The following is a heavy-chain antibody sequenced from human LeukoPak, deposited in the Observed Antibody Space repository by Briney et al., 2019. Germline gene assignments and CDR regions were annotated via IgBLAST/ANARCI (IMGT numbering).Heavy chain of an antibody. D-gene: IGHD4-17*01. CDR3: ARDFNYGGSFDY. CDR2: IWYDGSNK. CDR1: GFTFSSYG. J-gene: IGHJ4*02. Sequence: PGGSLRLSCAASGFTFSSYGMPWVRQAPGKGLEWVAVIWYDGSNKYYADSVKGRFTISRDNSKNTLYLQMNSLRAEDTAVYYCARDFNYGGSFDYWGQGTLVTVSS. V-gene: IGHV3-33*01.